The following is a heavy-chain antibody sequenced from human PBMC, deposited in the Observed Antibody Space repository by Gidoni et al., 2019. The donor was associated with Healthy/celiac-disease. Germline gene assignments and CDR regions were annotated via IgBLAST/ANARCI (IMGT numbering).Heavy chain of an antibody. Sequence: QVQLVESGGGLVKPGGSLRLSCAASGFPFRAYYIRWLRQAQGKGLEWGSYIRSGGSTRYYGNSGKGRFTIYRDNAKNSLYLQMNSLRAEDTAVYYCARAGLLLWFGDSPVLEKSPDYWGQGTLVTVSS. CDR3: ARAGLLLWFGDSPVLEKSPDY. J-gene: IGHJ4*02. D-gene: IGHD3-10*01. V-gene: IGHV3-11*01. CDR1: GFPFRAYY. CDR2: IRSGGSTR.